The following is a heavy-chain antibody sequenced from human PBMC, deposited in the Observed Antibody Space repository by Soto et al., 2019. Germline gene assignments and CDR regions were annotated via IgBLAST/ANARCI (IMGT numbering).Heavy chain of an antibody. V-gene: IGHV4-34*01. Sequence: SETLSLTCAVYGGSFSGYYWSWIRQPPGKGLEWIGEINHSGSTNYNPSLKSRVTISVDTSKNQFSLKLSSVTAADTAVYYCARGASNWFDPWGQGTLVTVSS. CDR3: ARGASNWFDP. CDR2: INHSGST. CDR1: GGSFSGYY. J-gene: IGHJ5*02.